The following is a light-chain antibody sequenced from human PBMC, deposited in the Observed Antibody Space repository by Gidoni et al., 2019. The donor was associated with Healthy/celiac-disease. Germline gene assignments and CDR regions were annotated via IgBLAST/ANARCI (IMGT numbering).Light chain of an antibody. Sequence: EIVVTQSPATLSWSPGERATLSCRASQSVSSYLAWYQQKPGQAPRLLIYDASNRATGIPARFSGSGSGTDFTLTISSLGPEDFAVYYCQQRSNWPPSTFGQGTRLEIK. J-gene: IGKJ5*01. CDR3: QQRSNWPPST. CDR1: QSVSSY. CDR2: DAS. V-gene: IGKV3-11*01.